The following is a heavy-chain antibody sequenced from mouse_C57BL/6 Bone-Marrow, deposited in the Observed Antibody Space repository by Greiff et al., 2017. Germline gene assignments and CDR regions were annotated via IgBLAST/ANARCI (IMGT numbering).Heavy chain of an antibody. CDR1: GFTFSDYY. V-gene: IGHV5-12*01. J-gene: IGHJ2*01. CDR3: ARRDY. Sequence: EVQLVESGGGLVQPGGSLKLSCAASGFTFSDYYMYWVRQTPEKRLEWVAYISNGGGSTYYPDTVKGRFTISRDNTKNTLDLQMCRLKSEGTAMYYCARRDYWGQGTTLTVSS. CDR2: ISNGGGST.